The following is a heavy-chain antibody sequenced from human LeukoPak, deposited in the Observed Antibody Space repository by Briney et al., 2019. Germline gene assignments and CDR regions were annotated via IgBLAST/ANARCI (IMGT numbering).Heavy chain of an antibody. CDR1: GFTFTDYD. V-gene: IGHV3-23*01. Sequence: GESLTLSCTASGFTFTDYDMTWVRKAPGKGLEWVSSIGGAGVTTYYSDSVQGLLTISRENSSNTVSLQGNSLGAENTALYYCAIPAGHLRTAADRNPDSSGQGTLVTVSS. J-gene: IGHJ4*02. CDR2: IGGAGVTT. D-gene: IGHD1-14*01. CDR3: AIPAGHLRTAADRNPDS.